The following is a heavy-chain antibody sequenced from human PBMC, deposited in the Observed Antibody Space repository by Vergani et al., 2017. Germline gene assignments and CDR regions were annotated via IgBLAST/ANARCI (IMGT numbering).Heavy chain of an antibody. CDR2: IIPIFGTA. D-gene: IGHD1-26*01. CDR1: GGTFSSYA. V-gene: IGHV1-69*01. Sequence: QVQLVQSGAEVKKPGSSVKVSCKVSGGTFSSYAISWVRQAPGQGLEWMGGIIPIFGTANYAQKFQGRVTITADESTSTAYMELSSLRSEDTAVYYCASWWAFIVGATTHEYFQHWGQGTLVTVSS. J-gene: IGHJ1*01. CDR3: ASWWAFIVGATTHEYFQH.